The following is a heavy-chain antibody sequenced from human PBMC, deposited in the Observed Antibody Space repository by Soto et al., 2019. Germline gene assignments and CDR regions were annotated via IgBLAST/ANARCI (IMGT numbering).Heavy chain of an antibody. CDR1: GYTFTSYC. V-gene: IGHV1-18*01. CDR3: ARSLGYCSGGXCYYFDY. Sequence: ASVKVSCKASGYTFTSYCISWVRQAPGQGLEWMGWISAYNGNTNYAQKLQGRVTMTTDTSTSTAYMELRSLRSDDTAVYYCARSLGYCSGGXCYYFDYWGQGTLVTVSS. J-gene: IGHJ4*02. CDR2: ISAYNGNT. D-gene: IGHD2-15*01.